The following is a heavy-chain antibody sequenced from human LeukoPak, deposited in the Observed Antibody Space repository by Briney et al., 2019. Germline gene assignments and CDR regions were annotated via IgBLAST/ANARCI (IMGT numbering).Heavy chain of an antibody. CDR1: GYTFTSYY. CDR3: AKGGEGYYYYYYMDV. D-gene: IGHD3-16*01. CDR2: IIPIFGTA. Sequence: ASVKVSCKASGYTFTSYYMHWVRQAPGQGLEWMGGIIPIFGTANYAQKFQGRVTITADESTSTAYMELSSLRSEDTAVYYCAKGGEGYYYYYYMDVWGKGTTVTISS. V-gene: IGHV1-69*13. J-gene: IGHJ6*03.